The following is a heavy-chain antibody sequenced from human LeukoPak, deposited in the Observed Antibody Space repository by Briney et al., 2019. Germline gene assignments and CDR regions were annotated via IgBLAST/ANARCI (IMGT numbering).Heavy chain of an antibody. D-gene: IGHD2-15*01. CDR1: GFTFPSYA. J-gene: IGHJ4*02. CDR3: AKAVVVDYRNYFDY. V-gene: IGHV3-23*03. CDR2: IYSDGST. Sequence: GGSLRLSCAASGFTFPSYAMSWVRQAPGRGLEWVSVIYSDGSTNYADSVKGRFTISRDNSKNTLCLQMNSLGAEDTAVYYCAKAVVVDYRNYFDYWGQGTLVTVSS.